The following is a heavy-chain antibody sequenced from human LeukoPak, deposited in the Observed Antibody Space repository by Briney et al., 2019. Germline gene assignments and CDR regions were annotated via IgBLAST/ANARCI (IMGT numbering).Heavy chain of an antibody. J-gene: IGHJ4*02. D-gene: IGHD6-19*01. Sequence: SETLSLTCTVSGYSISSGYYWGWIRQPPGKGLEWIGEINHSGSTNYNPSLKSRVTISVDTSKNQFSLKLSSVTAADTAVYYCARGKQWLVSGLDYWGQGTLVTVSS. CDR2: INHSGST. CDR3: ARGKQWLVSGLDY. CDR1: GYSISSGYY. V-gene: IGHV4-38-2*02.